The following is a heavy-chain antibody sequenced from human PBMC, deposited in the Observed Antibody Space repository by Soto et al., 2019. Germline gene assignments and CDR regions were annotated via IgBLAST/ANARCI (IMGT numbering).Heavy chain of an antibody. J-gene: IGHJ4*02. V-gene: IGHV3-7*03. CDR3: VTGRDGYNHYFDY. D-gene: IGHD5-12*01. CDR2: IKHDGSEK. Sequence: EVQLVESGGGLVQPGGSLRLSCAASGFIFGGYWMSWVRQAPGKGLEWVANIKHDGSEKYYVDSVKGRFTISRANAENSLWLQMISLRDDDTAVYHCVTGRDGYNHYFDYWGQGTLVTVSS. CDR1: GFIFGGYW.